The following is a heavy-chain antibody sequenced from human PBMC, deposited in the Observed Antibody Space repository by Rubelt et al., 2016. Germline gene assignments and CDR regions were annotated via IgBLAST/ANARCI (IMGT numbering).Heavy chain of an antibody. CDR2: ITWSSGCL. CDR3: ARVDGSSWYSVGY. CDR1: GFTFDDHD. Sequence: EVQLVESGGSLVQPGRSLRLPCAASGFTFDDHDMYWVRQAPGKGLEWVSGITWSSGCLGYADSLKGRFPICRDNAKNTLYLQMNGLRAEDTAVYYCARVDGSSWYSVGYWGQGTLVTVSS. D-gene: IGHD6-13*01. J-gene: IGHJ4*02. V-gene: IGHV3-9*01.